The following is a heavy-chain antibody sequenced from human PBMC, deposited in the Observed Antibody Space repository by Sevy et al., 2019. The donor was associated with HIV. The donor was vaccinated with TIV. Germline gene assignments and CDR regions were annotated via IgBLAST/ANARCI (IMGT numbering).Heavy chain of an antibody. CDR1: GFSFSNYA. V-gene: IGHV3-33*01. CDR3: ATEYNNGYHY. Sequence: GGSLRLSCVASGFSFSNYAMHWVRQAPGKGLEWVAVIWNDGNDKSYADSVKGRFIISRDNAKNTLYLQMNSLRAEDTAIYYCATEYNNGYHYWGQGTMVTVSS. D-gene: IGHD5-18*01. CDR2: IWNDGNDK. J-gene: IGHJ4*02.